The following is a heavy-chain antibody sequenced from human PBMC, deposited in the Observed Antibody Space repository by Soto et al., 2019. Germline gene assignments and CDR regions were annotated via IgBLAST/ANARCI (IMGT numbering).Heavy chain of an antibody. CDR2: IYYSGST. J-gene: IGHJ4*02. CDR3: AREGRRTTGFDY. CDR1: GGSISSGGYY. Sequence: SETLSLTCTVSGGSISSGGYYWSWIRQHPGKGLEWIGYIYYSGSTYYNPSLKSRVTISVDTSKNQFSLKLSSVTAADTAVYYCAREGRRTTGFDYWGQGTLVTVSS. V-gene: IGHV4-31*03. D-gene: IGHD1-1*01.